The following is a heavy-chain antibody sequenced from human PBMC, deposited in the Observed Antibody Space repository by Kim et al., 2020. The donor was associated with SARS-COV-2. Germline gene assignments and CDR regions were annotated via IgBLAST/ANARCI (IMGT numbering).Heavy chain of an antibody. V-gene: IGHV3-30*18. CDR3: AKDPILDWFDP. Sequence: GGSLRLSCAASGFTFSSYGMHWVRQAPGKGLEWVAVISYDGSNKYYADSVKGRFTISRDNSKNTLYLQMNSLRAEDTAVYYCAKDPILDWFDPWGQGTLVTVSS. CDR2: ISYDGSNK. CDR1: GFTFSSYG. J-gene: IGHJ5*02. D-gene: IGHD3-3*01.